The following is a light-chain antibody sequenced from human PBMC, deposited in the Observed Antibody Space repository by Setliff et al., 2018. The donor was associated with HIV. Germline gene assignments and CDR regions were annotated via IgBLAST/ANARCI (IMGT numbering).Light chain of an antibody. Sequence: QSALTQPPSVSAAPGQKVSISCSGSRSNIGGNYVSWYQQFPGTVPKLLIFSNNKRPSGIPDRFSASKSGTSATLGITGLQTGDEADYYCGTWDSSLSAVVFGGGTKVTVL. CDR2: SNN. J-gene: IGLJ2*01. CDR1: RSNIGGNY. V-gene: IGLV1-51*01. CDR3: GTWDSSLSAVV.